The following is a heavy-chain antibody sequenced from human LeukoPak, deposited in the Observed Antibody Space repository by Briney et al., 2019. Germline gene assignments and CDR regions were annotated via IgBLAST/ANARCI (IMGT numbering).Heavy chain of an antibody. Sequence: GASAKVSCKASGYTFTSYDINWVRQATGQGLEWMGWMNPNSGNTGNAQQFQGRVTMTRNTSISTAYMELSSLRSEDTAVYYCAREWGSSWYYYYYGMDVWGQGTTVTVSS. CDR2: MNPNSGNT. D-gene: IGHD6-13*01. CDR1: GYTFTSYD. CDR3: AREWGSSWYYYYYGMDV. J-gene: IGHJ6*02. V-gene: IGHV1-8*01.